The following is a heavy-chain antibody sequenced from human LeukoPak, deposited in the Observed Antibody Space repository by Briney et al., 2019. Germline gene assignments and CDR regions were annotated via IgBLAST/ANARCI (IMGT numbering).Heavy chain of an antibody. Sequence: ASETLSLTCTVSGGSISSYYWSWIRQPPGKGLEWIGYIYYSGSTNYNPPLKSRVTISVDTSKNQFSLKLSSVTAADTAVYYCARGAVANVNFDYWGQGTLVTVSS. CDR3: ARGAVANVNFDY. CDR2: IYYSGST. J-gene: IGHJ4*02. CDR1: GGSISSYY. D-gene: IGHD6-19*01. V-gene: IGHV4-59*01.